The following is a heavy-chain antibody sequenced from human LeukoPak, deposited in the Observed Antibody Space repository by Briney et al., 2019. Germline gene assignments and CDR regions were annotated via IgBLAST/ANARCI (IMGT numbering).Heavy chain of an antibody. J-gene: IGHJ4*02. CDR1: GFTFSSYS. CDR2: ISSSSSYI. V-gene: IGHV3-21*01. Sequence: GGSLRLSCAASGFTFSSYSMNWVRQAPGKGLEWVSSISSSSSYIYYADSVKGRFTISRDNAKNSLYLQMNSLRAEDTAVYYCAREGIQLWFLIDYWGQGPLVTVSS. CDR3: AREGIQLWFLIDY. D-gene: IGHD5-18*01.